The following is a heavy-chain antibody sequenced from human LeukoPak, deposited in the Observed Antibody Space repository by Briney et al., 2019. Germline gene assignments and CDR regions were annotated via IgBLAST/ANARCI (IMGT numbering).Heavy chain of an antibody. CDR3: ARESLYDLDY. Sequence: ASVKVSCKASGYTFTSYGISWVRQAPGQGLEWMGIINPSGGSTSYAQKFQGRVTMTRDTSTSTVYMELSSLRSEDTAVYYCARESLYDLDYWGQGTLVTVSS. J-gene: IGHJ4*02. CDR1: GYTFTSYG. D-gene: IGHD2/OR15-2a*01. V-gene: IGHV1-46*01. CDR2: INPSGGST.